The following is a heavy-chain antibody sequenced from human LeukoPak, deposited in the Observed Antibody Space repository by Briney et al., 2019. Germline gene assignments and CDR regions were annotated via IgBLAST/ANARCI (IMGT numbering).Heavy chain of an antibody. D-gene: IGHD3-10*01. V-gene: IGHV1-2*02. Sequence: ASVKVSCKASGYTFTGHYMHWVRQAPGQGLEWMGWINPNSGGTNYAQKFQGRVTMTRDTSISTAYMELSRLRSDDTAVYYCARTPIVVRGRYMDVWGKGTTVTVSS. J-gene: IGHJ6*03. CDR2: INPNSGGT. CDR1: GYTFTGHY. CDR3: ARTPIVVRGRYMDV.